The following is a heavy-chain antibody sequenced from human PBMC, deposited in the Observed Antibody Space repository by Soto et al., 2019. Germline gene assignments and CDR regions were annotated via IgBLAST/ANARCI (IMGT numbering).Heavy chain of an antibody. D-gene: IGHD3-3*01. CDR2: ISAYNGNT. CDR1: GYTFTSYG. Sequence: QVQLVQSGAEVKKPGASVKVSCKASGYTFTSYGISWVRQAPGQGLEWMGWISAYNGNTNYAQKLQGRVTMTTDTSTRTADMELRSLRSDDTAVYYCARSVEWLEIPNYWFDPWGQGTLVTVSS. CDR3: ARSVEWLEIPNYWFDP. J-gene: IGHJ5*02. V-gene: IGHV1-18*04.